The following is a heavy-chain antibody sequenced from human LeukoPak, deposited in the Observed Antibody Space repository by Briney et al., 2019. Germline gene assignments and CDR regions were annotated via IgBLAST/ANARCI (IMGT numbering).Heavy chain of an antibody. CDR3: VIVKYTYGTFDH. J-gene: IGHJ4*02. V-gene: IGHV3-66*01. D-gene: IGHD2-2*02. CDR1: GFTVSNNY. CDR2: IHSGGNT. Sequence: GGSLRLSCAASGFTVSNNYVSWVRQAPGKGLEWVSVIHSGGNTYNADSVQGRFTISRDNSKNTVDLQMNGLRVEDTALYYCVIVKYTYGTFDHWGQGTLVTVSS.